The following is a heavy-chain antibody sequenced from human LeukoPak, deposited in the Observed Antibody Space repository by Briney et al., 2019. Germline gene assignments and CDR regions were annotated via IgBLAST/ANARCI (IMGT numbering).Heavy chain of an antibody. V-gene: IGHV3-48*03. D-gene: IGHD3-10*01. J-gene: IGHJ4*02. CDR2: ISDSGTTI. CDR1: GFTFSSYD. CDR3: ATDGTPLRVGEVFFDN. Sequence: PSGGSLRLSCAASGFTFSSYDMNWVRQAPGRELEWISYISYISDSGTTIYYADSVKGRFTISRDDAKNSVYLQMNSLRDEDTAVYYCATDGTPLRVGEVFFDNWGQGTLVTVSS.